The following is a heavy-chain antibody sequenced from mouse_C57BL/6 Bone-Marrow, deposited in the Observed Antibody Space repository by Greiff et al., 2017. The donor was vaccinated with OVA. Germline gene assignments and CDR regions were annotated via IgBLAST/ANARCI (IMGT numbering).Heavy chain of an antibody. Sequence: QVQLQQPGAELVRPGSSVKLSCKASGYTFTSYWMHWVKQRPIQGLEWIGNIDTSNSETHYTQKFKDKATLTVDKSSSTAYMQLSSLTSEDSAVYYCARDDINYYAMDYWGQGTSVTVSS. V-gene: IGHV1-52*01. CDR3: ARDDINYYAMDY. J-gene: IGHJ4*01. CDR1: GYTFTSYW. D-gene: IGHD1-1*01. CDR2: IDTSNSET.